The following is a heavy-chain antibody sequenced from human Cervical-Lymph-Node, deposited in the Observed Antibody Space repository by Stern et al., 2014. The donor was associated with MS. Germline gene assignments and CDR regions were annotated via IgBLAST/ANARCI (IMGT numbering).Heavy chain of an antibody. J-gene: IGHJ6*02. Sequence: VHLVESGGGVVQPGRSLRLSCAASGFTFSSYGMHWVRQAPGKGLEWVAVISYDGSNKYYADSLKGRFTISRDNSKNTLYLQMNSLRAEDTAVYYCARRLGYCSGGSCRHYYYGMDVWGQGTTVTVSS. CDR2: ISYDGSNK. V-gene: IGHV3-30*03. D-gene: IGHD2-15*01. CDR1: GFTFSSYG. CDR3: ARRLGYCSGGSCRHYYYGMDV.